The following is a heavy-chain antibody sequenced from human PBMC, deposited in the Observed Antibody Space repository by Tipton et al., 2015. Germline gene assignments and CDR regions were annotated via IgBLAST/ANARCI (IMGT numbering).Heavy chain of an antibody. D-gene: IGHD4-23*01. CDR1: GGSFSDYY. CDR3: ARARVRHGGLFYS. Sequence: TLSLTCTVSGGSFSDYYWSWIRQAPGEGLEWIGYISYSGSTHYNPSFKSRVAISVDTSKTQFSLKMNSMTASDTAVYYCARARVRHGGLFYSWGQVILVTVSP. CDR2: ISYSGST. V-gene: IGHV4-59*13. J-gene: IGHJ4*02.